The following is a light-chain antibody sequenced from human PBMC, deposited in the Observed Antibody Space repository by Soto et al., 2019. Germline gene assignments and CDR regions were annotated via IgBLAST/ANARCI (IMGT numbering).Light chain of an antibody. CDR2: AAS. CDR3: QRYNSAPQT. J-gene: IGKJ1*01. V-gene: IGKV1-27*01. Sequence: DIQMTQSPSSLSASVGDRVTITCRASQGISNYLAWYQQRPGKVPKLLIYAASTLQSGVPSRFSGRGSGTDFTLTISRLQHEDAATYYCQRYNSAPQTFGQGTKVE. CDR1: QGISNY.